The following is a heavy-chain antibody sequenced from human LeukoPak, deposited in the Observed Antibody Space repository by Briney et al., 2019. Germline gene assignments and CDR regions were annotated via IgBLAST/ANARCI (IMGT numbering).Heavy chain of an antibody. CDR1: GFTVSSNY. D-gene: IGHD6-19*01. V-gene: IGHV3-23*01. Sequence: GGSLRLSCAASGFTVSSNYMSWVRQAPGKGLEWVSAISGSGGSTYYADSVKGRFTISRDNSKNTLYLQMNSLRAEDTAVYYCAKDGLVRGFDYWGQGTLVTVSS. J-gene: IGHJ4*02. CDR2: ISGSGGST. CDR3: AKDGLVRGFDY.